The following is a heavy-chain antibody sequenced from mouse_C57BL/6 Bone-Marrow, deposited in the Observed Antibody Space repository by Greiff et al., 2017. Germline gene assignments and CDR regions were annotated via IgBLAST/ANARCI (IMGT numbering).Heavy chain of an antibody. J-gene: IGHJ3*01. CDR3: APFTTVVATRGPWFAY. Sequence: VQLQESGPGLVQPSQSLSITCTVSGFSLTSYGVPWVRQPPGKGLEWLGVIWSGGSTDYNAAFISRLSISKDNSKSQVFFKMNSLQADDTAIYYCAPFTTVVATRGPWFAYWGQGTLVTVSA. V-gene: IGHV2-4*01. D-gene: IGHD1-1*01. CDR2: IWSGGST. CDR1: GFSLTSYG.